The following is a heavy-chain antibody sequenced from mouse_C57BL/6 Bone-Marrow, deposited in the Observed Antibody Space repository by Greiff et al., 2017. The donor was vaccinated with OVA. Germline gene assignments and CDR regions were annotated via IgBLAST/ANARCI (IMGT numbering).Heavy chain of an antibody. V-gene: IGHV2-9-1*01. J-gene: IGHJ1*03. CDR2: IWTGGGT. CDR1: GFSLTSSA. CDR3: ARKGYYYGSSYLWYFDV. D-gene: IGHD1-1*01. Sequence: VQGVESGPGLAAPSQSLSITCPVSGFSLTSSAISWVRQPSGKGLEWLGVIWTGGGTNYNSALKSRLSISKDNSKSQLFLKMNSLQTDDTARYYCARKGYYYGSSYLWYFDVWGTGTTVTVSS.